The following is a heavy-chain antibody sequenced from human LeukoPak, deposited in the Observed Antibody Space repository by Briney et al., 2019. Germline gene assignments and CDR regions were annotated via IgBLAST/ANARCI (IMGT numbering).Heavy chain of an antibody. CDR3: AIDSPRGIAAAGTKYDAFDI. D-gene: IGHD6-13*01. CDR2: IYHSGST. V-gene: IGHV4-38-2*02. CDR1: GGSISSSY. Sequence: PSETLSLTCTVSGGSISSSYWSWVRQPPGKGLEWIGSIYHSGSTYYNPSLKSRVTISVDTSKNQFSLKLSSVTAADTAVYYCAIDSPRGIAAAGTKYDAFDIWGQGTMVTVSS. J-gene: IGHJ3*02.